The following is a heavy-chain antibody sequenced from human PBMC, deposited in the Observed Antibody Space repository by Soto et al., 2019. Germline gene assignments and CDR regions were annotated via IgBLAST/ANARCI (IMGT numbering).Heavy chain of an antibody. D-gene: IGHD4-17*01. CDR2: IYYSGST. CDR1: GGSISSYY. V-gene: IGHV4-59*08. Sequence: SETLSLTCTVSGGSISSYYWSWIRQPPGKGLEWIGYIYYSGSTNYNPSLKSRVTISVDTSKNQFSLKLSSVTAADTAVYYCARHNYGDYLVYFQHWGQGTLVTVSS. J-gene: IGHJ1*01. CDR3: ARHNYGDYLVYFQH.